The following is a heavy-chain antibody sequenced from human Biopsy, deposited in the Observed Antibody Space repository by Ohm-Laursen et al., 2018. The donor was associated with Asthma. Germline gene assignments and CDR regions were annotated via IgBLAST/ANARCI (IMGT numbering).Heavy chain of an antibody. V-gene: IGHV3-9*01. CDR2: ISWNSGSI. J-gene: IGHJ6*02. D-gene: IGHD2-21*02. Sequence: SLRLSCAASGFTFDDYAMHWVRQAPGKGLEWVSGISWNSGSIIYADSVKGRFTISRDNAKNSLYLQMNSLRPEDSALYYCARGGLHYYEYYGMDVWGQGTTVTVSS. CDR1: GFTFDDYA. CDR3: ARGGLHYYEYYGMDV.